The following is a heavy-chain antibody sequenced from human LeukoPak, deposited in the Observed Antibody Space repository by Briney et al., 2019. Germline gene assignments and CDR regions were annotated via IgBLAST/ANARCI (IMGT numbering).Heavy chain of an antibody. CDR2: ISGSGGST. D-gene: IGHD6-19*01. CDR1: GFTITTKY. J-gene: IGHJ4*02. V-gene: IGHV3-23*01. Sequence: GGSLRLSCAASGFTITTKYMSWVRQAPGKGLEWVSAISGSGGSTYYADSVKGRFTISRDNSKNTLYLQMNSLRAEDTAVYYCAKDETYSSGWYPHFDYWGQGTLVTVSS. CDR3: AKDETYSSGWYPHFDY.